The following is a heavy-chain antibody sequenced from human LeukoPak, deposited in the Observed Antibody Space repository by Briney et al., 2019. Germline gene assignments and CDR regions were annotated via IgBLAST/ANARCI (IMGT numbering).Heavy chain of an antibody. CDR1: GYTFTGYY. CDR3: ARDGYCSGGSCVSNYYYYYMDV. Sequence: ASVKVSCKASGYTFTGYYMHWVRQAPGQGLEWMGWINPNSGGTNYAQKFQGRVTMTRDTPISTAYMELSRLRSDDTAVYYCARDGYCSGGSCVSNYYYYYMDVWGKGTTVTISS. D-gene: IGHD2-15*01. V-gene: IGHV1-2*02. CDR2: INPNSGGT. J-gene: IGHJ6*03.